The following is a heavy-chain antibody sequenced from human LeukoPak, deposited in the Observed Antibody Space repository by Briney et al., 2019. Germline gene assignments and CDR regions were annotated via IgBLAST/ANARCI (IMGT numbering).Heavy chain of an antibody. CDR1: GFTFKYYW. J-gene: IGHJ4*02. Sequence: SGGSLRLSRAASGFTFKYYWMAWVRLAPGKGLEWVAHIKEDGTQRYYVDSVKGRFTISRDDAKNSLYLQMDTLTDEDTAVYYCVRGGWELDYWGQGVLVTVSS. CDR3: VRGGWELDY. CDR2: IKEDGTQR. D-gene: IGHD4-23*01. V-gene: IGHV3-7*01.